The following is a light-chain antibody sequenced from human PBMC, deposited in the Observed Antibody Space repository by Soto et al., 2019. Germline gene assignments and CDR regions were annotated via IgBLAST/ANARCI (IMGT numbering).Light chain of an antibody. CDR2: EAS. Sequence: IQMTKSPSTLSASIGDTVTITCLASQRSSTWLDWYQQKPGKAPKVRSYEASRLERGVPSRVSGSGSGTEFTLTISSLQPDDVATYHCQQYDSYSWTFGQGTKVDIK. CDR1: QRSSTW. CDR3: QQYDSYSWT. V-gene: IGKV1-5*01. J-gene: IGKJ1*01.